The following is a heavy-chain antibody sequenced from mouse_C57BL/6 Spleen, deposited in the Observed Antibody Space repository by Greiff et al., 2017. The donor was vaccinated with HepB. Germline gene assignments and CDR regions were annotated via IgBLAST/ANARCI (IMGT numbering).Heavy chain of an antibody. CDR3: ARHEEGYGSSHWYFDV. V-gene: IGHV1-62-2*01. J-gene: IGHJ1*03. D-gene: IGHD1-1*01. CDR2: FYPGSGSI. Sequence: QVQLKESGAELVKPGASVKLSCKASGYTFTEYTIHWVKQRSGQGLEWIGWFYPGSGSIKYNEKFKDKATLTADKSSSTVYMELSRLTSEDSAVYFCARHEEGYGSSHWYFDVWGTGTTVTVSS. CDR1: GYTFTEYT.